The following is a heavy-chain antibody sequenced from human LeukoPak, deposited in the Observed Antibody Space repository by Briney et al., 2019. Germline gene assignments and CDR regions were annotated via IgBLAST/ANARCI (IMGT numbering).Heavy chain of an antibody. V-gene: IGHV4-59*01. Sequence: PSETLSLTCTVSGVSISSYYWSWIRQPPGKGLEWIGYIYYSGTTNYHPSLKSGATISVDTPKTHFTVKLSFWTAADTAVYYCARVKVGGYYFDYCGQGTLVTVSS. CDR3: ARVKVGGYYFDY. CDR2: IYYSGTT. CDR1: GVSISSYY. J-gene: IGHJ4*02. D-gene: IGHD3-16*01.